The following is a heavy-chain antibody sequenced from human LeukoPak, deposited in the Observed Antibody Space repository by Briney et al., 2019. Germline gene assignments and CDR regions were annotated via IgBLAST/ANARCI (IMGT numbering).Heavy chain of an antibody. D-gene: IGHD3-3*01. Sequence: SQTLSLTCSVSGDSITSGDSYWTWIRQPAGEGLEWIGLIYTSGATKYNPSLKSRITISLDTSKNQFSLKLSSVTAADTAVYYCARGDWSGYYIRYYYYMDVWGKGTTVTVSS. CDR3: ARGDWSGYYIRYYYYMDV. V-gene: IGHV4-61*02. J-gene: IGHJ6*03. CDR1: GDSITSGDSY. CDR2: IYTSGAT.